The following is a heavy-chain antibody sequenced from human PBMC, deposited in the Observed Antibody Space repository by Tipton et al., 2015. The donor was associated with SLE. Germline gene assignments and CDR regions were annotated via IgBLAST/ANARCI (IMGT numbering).Heavy chain of an antibody. CDR1: GFSISSGNY. CDR2: IHHSGNT. D-gene: IGHD3-16*01. Sequence: TLSLTCTVTGFSISSGNYWGWIRQPPGKGLEWIGSIHHSGNTYYSPSFKSRVTISVDTSKNQLSLKLSAVTAADTAVYFCARVTDGGFWGQGTMVTVSS. CDR3: ARVTDGGF. J-gene: IGHJ3*01. V-gene: IGHV4-38-2*02.